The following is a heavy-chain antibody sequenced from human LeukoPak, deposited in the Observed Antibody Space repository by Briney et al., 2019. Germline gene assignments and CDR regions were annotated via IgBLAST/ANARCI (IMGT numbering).Heavy chain of an antibody. CDR1: GFTFSSYS. Sequence: GGSLRLSCAASGFTFSSYSMSWVRQAPGKGLEWVSAISGSGGSTYYADSVKGRFTISRDNSKNTLYLQMNSLRAEDTAVYYCAKPSTGRWYYYDSSGNYDYFDYWGQGTLVTVSS. V-gene: IGHV3-23*01. CDR3: AKPSTGRWYYYDSSGNYDYFDY. J-gene: IGHJ4*02. D-gene: IGHD3-22*01. CDR2: ISGSGGST.